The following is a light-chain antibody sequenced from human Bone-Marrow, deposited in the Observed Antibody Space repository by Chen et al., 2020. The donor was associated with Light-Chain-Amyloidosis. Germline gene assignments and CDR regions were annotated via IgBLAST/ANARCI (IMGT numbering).Light chain of an antibody. V-gene: IGLV1-47*01. Sequence: QSVLTQPPSASGTPGPRVTITCSGSSSNIGSNYVYWYQQLTGTAPKLLIYRNNQRPSGVPDRFSGSKSDTSASLAISGLRSEDEADYYCAAWDDSLSGPVFGGGTKLTVL. CDR1: SSNIGSNY. J-gene: IGLJ3*02. CDR2: RNN. CDR3: AAWDDSLSGPV.